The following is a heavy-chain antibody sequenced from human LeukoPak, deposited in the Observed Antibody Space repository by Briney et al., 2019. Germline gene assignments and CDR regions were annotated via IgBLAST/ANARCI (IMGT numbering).Heavy chain of an antibody. Sequence: SGGSLRLSCAASGFTFSNAWMSWVRQAPGKGLEWVGRIKSKTDGGTTDYAAPVKGRFTISRDDSNNTLYLQMNSLKTEDTAVYYGTTDSRGWYYASSGYYDSGPLMDVWGQGTTVPVSS. V-gene: IGHV3-15*01. CDR3: TTDSRGWYYASSGYYDSGPLMDV. CDR1: GFTFSNAW. CDR2: IKSKTDGGTT. J-gene: IGHJ6*02. D-gene: IGHD3-22*01.